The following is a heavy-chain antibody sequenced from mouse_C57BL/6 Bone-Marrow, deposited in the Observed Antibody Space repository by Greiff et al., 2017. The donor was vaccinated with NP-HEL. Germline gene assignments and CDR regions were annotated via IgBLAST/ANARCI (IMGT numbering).Heavy chain of an antibody. CDR2: IRSKSNNYAT. CDR1: GFSFNTYA. V-gene: IGHV10-1*01. Sequence: VKLVESGGGLVQPKGSLKLSCAASGFSFNTYAMNWVRQAPGKGLEWVARIRSKSNNYATYYADSVKDRFTISRDDSESMLYLQMNNLKTEDTAMYYCVSGFYAMDYWGQGTSVTVSS. J-gene: IGHJ4*01. D-gene: IGHD2-2*01. CDR3: VSGFYAMDY.